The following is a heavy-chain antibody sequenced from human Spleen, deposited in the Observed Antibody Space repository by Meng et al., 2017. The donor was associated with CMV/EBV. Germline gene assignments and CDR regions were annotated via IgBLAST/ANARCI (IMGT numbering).Heavy chain of an antibody. CDR1: YTFTTYG. D-gene: IGHD3-10*01. V-gene: IGHV1-18*01. CDR3: ARDKPYSSGSDGDLDF. J-gene: IGHJ4*02. Sequence: YTFTTYGITWMRQAPGQGLECMGWISAFNGYTNYEKKFQGRITLTTDTSTSTAYMELKSLRSDDTAVYYCARDKPYSSGSDGDLDFWGQGTLVTVSS. CDR2: ISAFNGYT.